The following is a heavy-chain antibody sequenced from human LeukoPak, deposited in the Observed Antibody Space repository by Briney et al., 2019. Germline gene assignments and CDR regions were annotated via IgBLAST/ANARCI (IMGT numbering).Heavy chain of an antibody. J-gene: IGHJ3*01. CDR1: AFRFSSYG. V-gene: IGHV3-23*01. CDR2: ITGRGGLT. CDR3: AKEPESSGPDVLLT. Sequence: GGSLRLSCAASAFRFSSYGMNWVRQAPGKGLEWVSGITGRGGLTFYADSVKGRFTISRDNSKNTLYLQMNSLRVDDTAVYYCAKEPESSGPDVLLTWGQGTMVTVSS. D-gene: IGHD3-22*01.